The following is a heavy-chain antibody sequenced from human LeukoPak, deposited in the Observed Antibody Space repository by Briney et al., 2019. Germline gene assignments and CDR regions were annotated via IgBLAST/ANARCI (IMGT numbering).Heavy chain of an antibody. J-gene: IGHJ4*02. CDR1: GFSFSDYA. D-gene: IGHD2-15*01. V-gene: IGHV3-23*01. Sequence: GGSLRLSCTSSGFSFSDYAMNWVRQAPGKGLEWVSCIRGNSGMRFYSDSVRGRFTISRDNSKNTVYPQMDSLRVDDTAVYFCAKDQEDRGYPSSFDFWGQGTLVTVSS. CDR2: IRGNSGMR. CDR3: AKDQEDRGYPSSFDF.